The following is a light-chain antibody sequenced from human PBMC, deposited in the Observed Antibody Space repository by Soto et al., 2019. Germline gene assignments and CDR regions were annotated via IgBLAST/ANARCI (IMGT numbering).Light chain of an antibody. V-gene: IGLV2-14*01. CDR1: SSDVGDYNY. CDR2: EVS. J-gene: IGLJ3*02. CDR3: SSYTRSSTLRV. Sequence: QSALTQPASVSGSPGQSSTISCTGSSSDVGDYNYVSWYQQHPGKAPKLMIYEVSNRPSGVSNRFSGSKSGNTASLTISGLQAEDEADYYCSSYTRSSTLRVFGGGTKRTVL.